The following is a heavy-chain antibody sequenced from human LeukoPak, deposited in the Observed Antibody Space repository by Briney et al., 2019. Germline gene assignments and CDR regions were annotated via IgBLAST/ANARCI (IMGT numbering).Heavy chain of an antibody. V-gene: IGHV4-39*01. D-gene: IGHD6-13*01. Sequence: PSETLSLTCTVSGGSISDNNYYWAWFRRPPGKGLEWIGMIYHTGNAYYNPSLTSRVTISVDTSQNQFSLNLRSVTAADTSVYYCARQKGGSSWSDSWGQGTLVTVFS. CDR2: IYHTGNA. CDR3: ARQKGGSSWSDS. J-gene: IGHJ5*01. CDR1: GGSISDNNYY.